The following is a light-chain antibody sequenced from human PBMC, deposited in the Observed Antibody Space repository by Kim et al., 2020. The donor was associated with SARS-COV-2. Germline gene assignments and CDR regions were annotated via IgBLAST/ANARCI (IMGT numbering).Light chain of an antibody. V-gene: IGKV1-5*03. J-gene: IGKJ2*01. CDR1: QSISSW. CDR2: KAS. Sequence: DIQMTQSPSTLSASVGDRVTTTCRASQSISSWLAWYQQKPGKAPNLLIYKASSLQSGVPSRFSASGSGTEFTLTISSLQPDDSATYCCQQYKSYPVTFGQGTKLEIK. CDR3: QQYKSYPVT.